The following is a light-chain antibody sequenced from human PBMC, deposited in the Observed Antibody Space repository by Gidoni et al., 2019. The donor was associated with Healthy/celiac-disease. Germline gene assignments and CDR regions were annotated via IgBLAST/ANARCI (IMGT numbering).Light chain of an antibody. Sequence: QSVLTQPPSVSGVPGPRVTISCTGSSSNIGAGYDVHWYQQLPGTAPKLLIYGNSNRPSGVPDRFSGSKSGTSASLAITGLQAEDEADYYCQSYDSSLSGCVFGGGTKLTVL. CDR1: SSNIGAGYD. V-gene: IGLV1-40*01. J-gene: IGLJ2*01. CDR2: GNS. CDR3: QSYDSSLSGCV.